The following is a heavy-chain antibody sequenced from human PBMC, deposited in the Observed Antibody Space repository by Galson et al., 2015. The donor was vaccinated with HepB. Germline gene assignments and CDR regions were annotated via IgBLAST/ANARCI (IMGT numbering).Heavy chain of an antibody. Sequence: SLRLSCAASGFTFSDSAMHWVRQASGRGLEWLGRIRSKPYNYATAYAVSVKGRFTISGDDSKNTLYLQMNSLKTEDTAVYYCARPTGGPGDFWGQGTLVTVSS. CDR2: IRSKPYNYAT. D-gene: IGHD1-14*01. CDR3: ARPTGGPGDF. CDR1: GFTFSDSA. V-gene: IGHV3-73*01. J-gene: IGHJ4*02.